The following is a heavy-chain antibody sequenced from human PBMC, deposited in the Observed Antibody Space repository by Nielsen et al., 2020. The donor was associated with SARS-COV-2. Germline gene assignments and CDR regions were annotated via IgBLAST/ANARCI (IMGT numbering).Heavy chain of an antibody. CDR2: IYHSGST. CDR1: GGSISSSNW. J-gene: IGHJ6*02. D-gene: IGHD3-3*01. CDR3: ARGVGVVTSYYYYGMDV. V-gene: IGHV4-4*02. Sequence: SETLSLTCAVSGGSISSSNWWSWVRQPPGKGLEWIGEIYHSGSTNYNPSLKSRVTISVDTSKNQFSLKLSSVTAADTAVYYCARGVGVVTSYYYYGMDVWGQGTTVTVSS.